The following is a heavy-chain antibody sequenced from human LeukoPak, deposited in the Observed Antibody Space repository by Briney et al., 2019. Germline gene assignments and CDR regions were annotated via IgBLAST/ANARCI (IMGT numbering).Heavy chain of an antibody. D-gene: IGHD3-22*01. Sequence: SVKVSCKASGGTFSSYAISWVRQATGQGLEWMGGIIPIFGTANYAQKFQGRVTITTDESTSTAYMELSSLRSEDTAVYYCATAYYYDSSGYGRGAFDIWGQGTMVTASS. V-gene: IGHV1-69*05. CDR1: GGTFSSYA. CDR3: ATAYYYDSSGYGRGAFDI. CDR2: IIPIFGTA. J-gene: IGHJ3*02.